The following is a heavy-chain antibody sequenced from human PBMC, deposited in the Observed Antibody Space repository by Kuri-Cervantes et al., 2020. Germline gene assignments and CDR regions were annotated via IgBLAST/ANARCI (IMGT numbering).Heavy chain of an antibody. CDR3: AKLTASGYSDY. J-gene: IGHJ4*02. CDR1: GFTFSTYG. Sequence: GGSLRLSCAASGFTFSTYGMHWVRQAPGKGLEWVAVISYDGSNTYYADSVKGRFTISRDNSKNTLYLQRNSLRAEDTAVYYCAKLTASGYSDYWGQGTLVTVSS. D-gene: IGHD3-22*01. V-gene: IGHV3-30*18. CDR2: ISYDGSNT.